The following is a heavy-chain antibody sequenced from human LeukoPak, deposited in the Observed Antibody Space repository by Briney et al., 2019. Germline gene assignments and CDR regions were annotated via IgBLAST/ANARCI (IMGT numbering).Heavy chain of an antibody. D-gene: IGHD3-9*01. CDR3: AKDRRGDILTGQIDY. V-gene: IGHV3-9*01. CDR1: GFTFDDYA. Sequence: GGSLRLSCAASGFTFDDYAMHWVRQAPGKGLEWVSGISWNSGSIGYADSVKGRFTISRDNSKNTLYLQMNSLRAEDTAVYYCAKDRRGDILTGQIDYWGQGTLVTVSS. CDR2: ISWNSGSI. J-gene: IGHJ4*02.